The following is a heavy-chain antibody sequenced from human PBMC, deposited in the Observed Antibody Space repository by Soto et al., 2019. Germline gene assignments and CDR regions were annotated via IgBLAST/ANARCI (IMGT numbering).Heavy chain of an antibody. V-gene: IGHV2-5*02. CDR2: IYGDDDK. J-gene: IGHJ4*02. CDR3: THSYHLLPGY. CDR1: GFSLSISGVG. D-gene: IGHD2-2*01. Sequence: KQSGPALVKPTQTLTLTCTFSGFSLSISGVGVSWIRQPPGKAPEWLALIYGDDDKFYSPSLKTRLTITKDTSKNQVVLSMTKTEPVDTATYYGTHSYHLLPGYWSQGTLVTVSP.